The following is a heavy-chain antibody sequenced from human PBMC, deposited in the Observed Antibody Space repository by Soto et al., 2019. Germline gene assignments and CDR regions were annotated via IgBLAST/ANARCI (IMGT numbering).Heavy chain of an antibody. CDR1: GYSFTSYW. CDR2: IDPSDSYT. V-gene: IGHV5-10-1*01. Sequence: PGESLKISCQGSGYSFTSYWISWVRQMRGKGLEWMGRIDPSDSYTNYSPSFQGHVTISADKSISTAYLQWSSLKASDTAMYYCAXHSWGIAASYYYYGMDVWGRGTTVTVSS. CDR3: AXHSWGIAASYYYYGMDV. D-gene: IGHD6-13*01. J-gene: IGHJ6*02.